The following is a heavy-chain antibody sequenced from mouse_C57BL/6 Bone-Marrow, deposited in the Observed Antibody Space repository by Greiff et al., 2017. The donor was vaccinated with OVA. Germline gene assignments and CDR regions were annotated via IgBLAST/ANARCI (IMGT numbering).Heavy chain of an antibody. CDR3: TRGNWDRAMDY. CDR1: GFTFSSYA. CDR2: ISSGGDYI. Sequence: EVNLVESGEGLVKPGGSLKLSCAASGFTFSSYAMSWVRQTPEKRLEWVAYISSGGDYIYYADTVKGRFTISRDNARNTLYLQMSSLKSENTAMYYCTRGNWDRAMDYWGQGTSLTVSS. D-gene: IGHD4-1*01. V-gene: IGHV5-9-1*02. J-gene: IGHJ4*01.